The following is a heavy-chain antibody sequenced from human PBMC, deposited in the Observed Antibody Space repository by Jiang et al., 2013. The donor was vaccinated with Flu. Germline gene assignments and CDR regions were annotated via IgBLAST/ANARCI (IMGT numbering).Heavy chain of an antibody. Sequence: GAEVKKPGASVKVSCKASGYTFTAYYIHWVRQAPGQGLEWMGWISPYNGDTDYAEKFKGRVTMAWDASISTAYMELSGLRSDDTAMYYCARDLSDYYDNIRYYPNAFDIWGQGTVVTVSA. CDR1: GYTFTAYY. J-gene: IGHJ3*02. CDR3: ARDLSDYYDNIRYYPNAFDI. CDR2: ISPYNGDT. V-gene: IGHV1-2*02. D-gene: IGHD3-22*01.